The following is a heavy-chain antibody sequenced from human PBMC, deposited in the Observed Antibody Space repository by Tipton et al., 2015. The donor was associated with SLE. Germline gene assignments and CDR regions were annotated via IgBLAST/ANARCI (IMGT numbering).Heavy chain of an antibody. J-gene: IGHJ4*02. CDR1: GFTVSSNY. D-gene: IGHD6-13*01. Sequence: GSLRLSCAASGFTVSSNYMSWVRQAPGKGLEWVSVIYSGGSTYYADSVKGRFTISRDNSKNALYLQMNSLRAEDTAVYYCARDAGSWEPYFDHWGQGTLVTVSS. CDR2: IYSGGST. CDR3: ARDAGSWEPYFDH. V-gene: IGHV3-53*01.